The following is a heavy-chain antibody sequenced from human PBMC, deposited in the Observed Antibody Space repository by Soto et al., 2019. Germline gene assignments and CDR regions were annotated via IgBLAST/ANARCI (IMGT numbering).Heavy chain of an antibody. CDR3: AKESGVTTVTTGYYGMDV. Sequence: EVKLLESGGGLVQNGGSLSLSCAGAGFAFSNDAMSWVRQAPGKGLEWVSTIRGSGGSTYYADAVKGRITTSSDNSKNPLDLQMNSLGAEDTAVYYCAKESGVTTVTTGYYGMDVWGQGTTVTVSS. CDR1: GFAFSNDA. CDR2: IRGSGGST. J-gene: IGHJ6*02. V-gene: IGHV3-23*01. D-gene: IGHD4-17*01.